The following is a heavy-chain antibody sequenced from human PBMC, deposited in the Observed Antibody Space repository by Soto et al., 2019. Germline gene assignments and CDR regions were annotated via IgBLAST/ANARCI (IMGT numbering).Heavy chain of an antibody. J-gene: IGHJ6*02. CDR3: ATGPLRFRDCGDYADYFYGMDV. V-gene: IGHV3-30*03. D-gene: IGHD4-17*01. CDR1: GFTFSAFG. Sequence: QMKLVESGGGVVQPGTSLRLSCVASGFTFSAFGMHWVRQAPGKGLEWVAISSYGGSNKYYGDSVQGRFTISRDNSRETLYLQMNSLRDEGTAVFYCATGPLRFRDCGDYADYFYGMDVWGQGTTVTVSS. CDR2: SSYGGSNK.